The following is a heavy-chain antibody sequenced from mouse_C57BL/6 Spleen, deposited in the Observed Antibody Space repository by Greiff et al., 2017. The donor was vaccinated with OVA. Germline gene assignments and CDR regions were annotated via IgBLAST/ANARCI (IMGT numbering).Heavy chain of an antibody. D-gene: IGHD1-1*01. V-gene: IGHV1-81*01. Sequence: VQRVESGAELARPGASVKLSCKASGYTFTSYGISWVKQRTGQGLEWIGEIYPRSGNTYYNEKFKGKATLTADKSSSTAYMELRSLTSEDSAVYFCASHYYGSSLYAMDYWGQGTSVTVSS. CDR3: ASHYYGSSLYAMDY. CDR1: GYTFTSYG. CDR2: IYPRSGNT. J-gene: IGHJ4*01.